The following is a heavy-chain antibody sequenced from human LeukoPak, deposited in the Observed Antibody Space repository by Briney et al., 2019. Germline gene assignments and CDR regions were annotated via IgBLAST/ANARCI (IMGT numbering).Heavy chain of an antibody. V-gene: IGHV5-51*01. CDR3: TRLPQWGGTYHFDY. Sequence: PGESLKISCKGSGYRFTNHWIGWVRQMPGKGLEWMGIIYPGDSDTRYSPSFQGQVTISADKSISTAYLQWSSLKASDTAMYYCTRLPQWGGTYHFDYWGQGTLLTVSS. CDR2: IYPGDSDT. CDR1: GYRFTNHW. D-gene: IGHD1-26*01. J-gene: IGHJ4*02.